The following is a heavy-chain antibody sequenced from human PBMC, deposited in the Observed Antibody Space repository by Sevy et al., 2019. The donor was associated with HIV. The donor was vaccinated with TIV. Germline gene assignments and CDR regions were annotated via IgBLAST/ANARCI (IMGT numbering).Heavy chain of an antibody. D-gene: IGHD6-19*01. Sequence: GESLKISCKSSGYTFTNYWIAWVRQTPGKGLEWMGIIYPGDSESRYSPSFQGQVTFSADESLTTAYLQWNNLKASDTAIYYCASHGRPNSGRYLRSFFYGLDVWGQGTTVTVSS. CDR2: IYPGDSES. CDR1: GYTFTNYW. CDR3: ASHGRPNSGRYLRSFFYGLDV. J-gene: IGHJ6*02. V-gene: IGHV5-51*01.